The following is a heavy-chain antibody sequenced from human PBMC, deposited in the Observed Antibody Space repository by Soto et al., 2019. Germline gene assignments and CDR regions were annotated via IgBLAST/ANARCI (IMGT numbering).Heavy chain of an antibody. D-gene: IGHD6-6*01. J-gene: IGHJ6*02. CDR3: VRLLAVPARHSTYYYYGRDF. Sequence: ASVKVSCKASGYTFTSYGISWVRQAPGQGLEWMGWISAYNGNTNYAQKLQGRVTMTTDTSTSTAYMELRSLRSDDTAVHYCVRLLAVPARHSTYYYYGRDFWGQGTTVAVAS. CDR2: ISAYNGNT. CDR1: GYTFTSYG. V-gene: IGHV1-18*04.